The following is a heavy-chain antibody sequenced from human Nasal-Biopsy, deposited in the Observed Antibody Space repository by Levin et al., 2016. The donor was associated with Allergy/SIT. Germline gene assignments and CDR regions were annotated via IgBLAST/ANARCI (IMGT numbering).Heavy chain of an antibody. CDR3: ARRGAPGSFTIDY. CDR2: IRVHDGDT. D-gene: IGHD1-26*01. Sequence: ASVKVSCKASGYTFTSYGINWVRQAPGQGLQWMGWIRVHDGDTEYAQNVQDRLIMTTDKSTSTASMELRSLGFDDSALYYCARRGAPGSFTIDYWGQGTLVTVSS. CDR1: GYTFTSYG. V-gene: IGHV1-18*01. J-gene: IGHJ4*02.